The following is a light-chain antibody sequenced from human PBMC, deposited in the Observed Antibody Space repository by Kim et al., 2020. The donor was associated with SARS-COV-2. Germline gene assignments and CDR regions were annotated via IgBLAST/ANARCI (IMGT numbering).Light chain of an antibody. CDR1: SGNSSYA. Sequence: SVKRTCTLSSGNSSYAIAWHQQQPEKGPRYLMKLNSDGSHNKGDGIPDRFSGSSSGAERYLTISSLQSEDEADYYCQTWGTGSNWVFGGGTQLTVL. V-gene: IGLV4-69*01. CDR2: LNSDGSH. J-gene: IGLJ3*02. CDR3: QTWGTGSNWV.